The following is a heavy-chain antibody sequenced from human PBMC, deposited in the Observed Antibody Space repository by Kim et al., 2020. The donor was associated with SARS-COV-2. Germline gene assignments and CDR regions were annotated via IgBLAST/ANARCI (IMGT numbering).Heavy chain of an antibody. V-gene: IGHV1-8*01. D-gene: IGHD6-13*01. Sequence: QKFQGRVTMTRNTSISTAYMELSSLRSEDTAVYYCARGRISLVWNYYFDYWGQGTLVTVSS. J-gene: IGHJ4*02. CDR3: ARGRISLVWNYYFDY.